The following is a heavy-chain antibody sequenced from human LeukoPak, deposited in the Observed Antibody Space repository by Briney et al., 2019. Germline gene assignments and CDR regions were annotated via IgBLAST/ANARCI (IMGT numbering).Heavy chain of an antibody. CDR2: IYPGDSDT. CDR1: GYLFTSYW. V-gene: IGHV5-51*01. CDR3: ARLGTNGVSVFDP. J-gene: IGHJ5*02. Sequence: GASLKISCQGSGYLFTSYWIGWVRQMPGKGLEWKGIIYPGDSDTRYGPSFQGQVTISADKSISTPYLQWSSLKASDTAMYYCARLGTNGVSVFDPWGQGTRVTVSS. D-gene: IGHD2-8*01.